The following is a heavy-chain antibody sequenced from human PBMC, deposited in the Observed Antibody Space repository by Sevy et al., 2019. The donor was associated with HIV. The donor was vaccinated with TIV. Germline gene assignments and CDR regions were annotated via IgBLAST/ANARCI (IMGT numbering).Heavy chain of an antibody. J-gene: IGHJ6*02. V-gene: IGHV3-30*03. Sequence: GGSLRLSCAASGVTFSSYGIHWVRQAPGKGLEWVAVISYDGSKKNHAESMKGRFTISRDNSKNTLYLEMSSLSPEDTAVYYCAHSSGRYGYYYGMDVWGQGTTVTVSS. CDR2: ISYDGSKK. D-gene: IGHD1-26*01. CDR1: GVTFSSYG. CDR3: AHSSGRYGYYYGMDV.